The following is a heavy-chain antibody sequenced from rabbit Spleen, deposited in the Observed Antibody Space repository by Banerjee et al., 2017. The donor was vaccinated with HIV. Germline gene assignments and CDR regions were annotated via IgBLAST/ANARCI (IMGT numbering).Heavy chain of an antibody. D-gene: IGHD1-1*01. CDR2: INAATGKP. J-gene: IGHJ4*01. CDR1: GVSLNDKDV. CDR3: ARDLVGVIGWNFYL. V-gene: IGHV1S45*01. Sequence: QEQLVESGGGLVKPEGSLTLTYKASGVSLNDKDVMCWVRQAPGKGLEWIACINAATGKPVYATWAKGRFTISRTSSTTVTLRMTSLTAADRAAYFCARDLVGVIGWNFYLWGPGTLVTVS.